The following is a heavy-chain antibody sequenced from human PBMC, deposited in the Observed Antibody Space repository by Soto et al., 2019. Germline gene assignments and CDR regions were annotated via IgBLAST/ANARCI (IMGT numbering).Heavy chain of an antibody. J-gene: IGHJ3*01. CDR1: GYTFTGYY. CDR2: ISAYNGNT. Sequence: ASVKVSCKASGYTFTGYYMHWVRQAPGQGLEWMGWISAYNGNTNYAQKLQGRVTMTTDTSTSTAYMELRSLRSDDTAVYYCARVDVTMILWGWGQGTMVTFSS. D-gene: IGHD3-22*01. V-gene: IGHV1-18*04. CDR3: ARVDVTMILWG.